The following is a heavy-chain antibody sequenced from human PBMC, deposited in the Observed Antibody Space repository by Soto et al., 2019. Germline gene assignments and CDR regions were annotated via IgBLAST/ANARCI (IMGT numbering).Heavy chain of an antibody. CDR1: GGSISSYY. CDR3: AIAPETPPIVRVVVPYFFDY. Sequence: SETLSLTCTVSGGSISSYYWSWIRQPPGKGLEWIGYIFYSGSTYYNPSLKSRVTISLDTSNNQFSLNLTSVTAADTAVYYCAIAPETPPIVRVVVPYFFDYWGQGSLVTVSS. J-gene: IGHJ4*02. CDR2: IFYSGST. D-gene: IGHD3-16*02. V-gene: IGHV4-59*12.